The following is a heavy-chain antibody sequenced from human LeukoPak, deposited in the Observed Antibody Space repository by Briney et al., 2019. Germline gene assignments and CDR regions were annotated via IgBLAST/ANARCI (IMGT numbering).Heavy chain of an antibody. J-gene: IGHJ4*02. CDR1: GGSFSGYY. V-gene: IGHV4-34*01. D-gene: IGHD6-13*01. CDR3: ARTTGQYSSSWYWY. Sequence: KPSETLSLTCAVYGGSFSGYYWSWIRQPPGKGLEWIGEINHSGSTNYNPSLKSRVTISVDTSKNRFSLKLSSVTAADTAVYYCARTTGQYSSSWYWYWGQGTLVTVSS. CDR2: INHSGST.